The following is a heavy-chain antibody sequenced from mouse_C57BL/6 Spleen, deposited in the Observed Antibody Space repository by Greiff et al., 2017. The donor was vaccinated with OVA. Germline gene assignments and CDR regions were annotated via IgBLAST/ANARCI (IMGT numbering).Heavy chain of an antibody. CDR2: ISSGSSTI. J-gene: IGHJ2*01. CDR1: GFTFSDYG. Sequence: DVKLVESGGGLVKPGGSLKLSCAASGFTFSDYGMHWVRQAPEKGLEWVAYISSGSSTIYYADTVKGRFTISRDNAKNTLFLQMTSLRSEDTAMYYCARSGAYYPNYFDYWGQGTTLTVSS. D-gene: IGHD2-10*01. V-gene: IGHV5-17*01. CDR3: ARSGAYYPNYFDY.